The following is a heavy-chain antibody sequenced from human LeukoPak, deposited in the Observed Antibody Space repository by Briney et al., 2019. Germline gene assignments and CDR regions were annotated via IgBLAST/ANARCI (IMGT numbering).Heavy chain of an antibody. CDR3: AREVGATTWGFDY. Sequence: SETLSLTCTVSGGSISSYYWSWIRQPPGKGLEWIGYIYYSGSTNYNPSLKSRVTISVDTSKNQFSLKLSSVTAADTAVYYCAREVGATTWGFDYWGQGTLVTVSS. J-gene: IGHJ4*02. CDR2: IYYSGST. CDR1: GGSISSYY. D-gene: IGHD1-26*01. V-gene: IGHV4-59*12.